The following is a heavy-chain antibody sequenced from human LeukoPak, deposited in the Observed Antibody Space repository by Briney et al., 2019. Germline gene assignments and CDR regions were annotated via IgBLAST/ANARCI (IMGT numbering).Heavy chain of an antibody. V-gene: IGHV3-20*04. CDR3: AKDDVPAFGTGYMDA. CDR1: GFTFDDYG. J-gene: IGHJ6*03. CDR2: INWNGGST. Sequence: SGGSLRLSCAASGFTFDDYGMSWVRQAPGKGLEWVSGINWNGGSTGYADSVKGRFTISRDNAKNTLYLQVNSLRAEDTALYYCAKDDVPAFGTGYMDAWGKGTTVIVSS. D-gene: IGHD2-2*01.